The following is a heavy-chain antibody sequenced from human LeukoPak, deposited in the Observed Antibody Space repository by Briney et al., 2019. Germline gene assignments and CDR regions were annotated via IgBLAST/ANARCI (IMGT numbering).Heavy chain of an antibody. CDR3: AREIGPIQLHLWGSAFDY. Sequence: AAVKVSCKASGYAFTNYYFHWVRQAPVQGLEWMGIINPSGGSTSYAQKFQGRVTMTRDTSTSTVYMKLSSLRSEDTAVYYCAREIGPIQLHLWGSAFDYWGQGTLVTVSS. CDR2: INPSGGST. V-gene: IGHV1-46*01. CDR1: GYAFTNYY. J-gene: IGHJ4*02. D-gene: IGHD5-18*01.